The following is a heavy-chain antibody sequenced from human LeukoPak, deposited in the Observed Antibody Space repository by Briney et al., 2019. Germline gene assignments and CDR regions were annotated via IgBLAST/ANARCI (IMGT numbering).Heavy chain of an antibody. CDR3: ARDFYYDSSGYLEFPESPFDP. CDR1: GYTFTSYA. V-gene: IGHV7-4-1*02. J-gene: IGHJ5*02. Sequence: ASVKVSCKASGYTFTSYAMNWLRQAPGQGLEWMGWINTNTGNPTYAQGFTGRFVFSLDTSVSTAYLQISSLKAEDTAVYYCARDFYYDSSGYLEFPESPFDPWGQGTLVTVSS. CDR2: INTNTGNP. D-gene: IGHD3-22*01.